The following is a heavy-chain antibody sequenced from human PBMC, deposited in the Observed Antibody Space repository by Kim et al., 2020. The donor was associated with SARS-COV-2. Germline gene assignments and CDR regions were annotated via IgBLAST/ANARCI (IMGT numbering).Heavy chain of an antibody. CDR3: ARSEGRASWHHFDY. CDR2: IFYSGNT. J-gene: IGHJ5*01. Sequence: SETLSPTCTVSSDSFSAYYWSWIRQFPGKGLEWIGYIFYSGNTNYSPSLKSRVTISWDTSRSQFSLDLTSVTEADTAVYYCARSEGRASWHHFDYWGQEFWSPSPQ. CDR1: SDSFSAYY. V-gene: IGHV4-59*01.